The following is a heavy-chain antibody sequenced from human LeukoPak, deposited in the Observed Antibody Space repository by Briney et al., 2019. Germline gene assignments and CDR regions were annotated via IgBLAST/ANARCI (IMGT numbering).Heavy chain of an antibody. CDR1: GFTFRSHA. D-gene: IGHD4-17*01. J-gene: IGHJ4*02. Sequence: PGGSLRLSCVGSGFTFRSHAMSWVRQAPGKGLEWVSAVSGVSSDTYYADSVKGRFTIYRDTSKNTLYLQMSNLRAEDTAVYYCAKATPPSGYGAYPPFDFWGQGTLVTVSS. CDR3: AKATPPSGYGAYPPFDF. V-gene: IGHV3-23*01. CDR2: VSGVSSDT.